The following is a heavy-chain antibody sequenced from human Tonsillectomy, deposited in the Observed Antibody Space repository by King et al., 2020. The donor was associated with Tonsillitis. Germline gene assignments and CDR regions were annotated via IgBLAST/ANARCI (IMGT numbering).Heavy chain of an antibody. V-gene: IGHV4-34*01. D-gene: IGHD3-10*01. Sequence: VQLPQWGAGLLKPSETLSLTCAVYGGSFSGYYWSWIRQPPGKGLEWIGEINHSGSTNYNTSLKSRVTISVDTSKNQFSLKLSSVTAADTAVYYCARIRLLWFGATRRSWFDPWGQGTLVTVSS. CDR3: ARIRLLWFGATRRSWFDP. CDR1: GGSFSGYY. J-gene: IGHJ5*02. CDR2: INHSGST.